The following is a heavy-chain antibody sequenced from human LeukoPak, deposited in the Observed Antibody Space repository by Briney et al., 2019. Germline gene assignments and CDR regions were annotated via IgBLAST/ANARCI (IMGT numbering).Heavy chain of an antibody. CDR3: ARGLEWLTRRHTWFDP. V-gene: IGHV1-18*01. CDR1: GYTFTSYG. J-gene: IGHJ5*02. Sequence: ASVKVSCKASGYTFTSYGISWVRQAPGQGLEWMGWISAYNGNTNYAQKLQGRVTMTTDTSTRTAYMELSSLRSDDTAVYYCARGLEWLTRRHTWFDPWGQGTLVTVSS. D-gene: IGHD3-3*01. CDR2: ISAYNGNT.